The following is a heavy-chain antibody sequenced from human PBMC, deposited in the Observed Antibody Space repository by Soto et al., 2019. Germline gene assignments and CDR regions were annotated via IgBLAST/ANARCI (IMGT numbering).Heavy chain of an antibody. CDR1: GFTFSDSW. CDR3: WSPGGVLEPLTG. Sequence: EMQLVESGGGLVQPGGSLRLSCAASGFTFSDSWMNWVRQAPGKGLEWVANIKADGSEKYYVDSVKGRFTISRDNAKNSLYLQMDSLRAEDTAVYYCWSPGGVLEPLTGWGQGTLVTVSS. J-gene: IGHJ4*02. CDR2: IKADGSEK. V-gene: IGHV3-7*05. D-gene: IGHD1-1*01.